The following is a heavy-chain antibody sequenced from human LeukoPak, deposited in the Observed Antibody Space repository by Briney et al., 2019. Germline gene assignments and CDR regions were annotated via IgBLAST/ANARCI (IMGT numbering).Heavy chain of an antibody. J-gene: IGHJ3*02. V-gene: IGHV3-21*01. CDR1: GFTFSSYS. Sequence: GGSLTLSCAASGFTFSSYSMNWVRQAPGKGLEWVSSISSSSSYIYYADSVKGRFTISRDNAKNSLYLQMNSLRAEDTAVYYCARTLRIDAFLMWGGGTMVTVSS. CDR2: ISSSSSYI. CDR3: ARTLRIDAFLM. D-gene: IGHD4-17*01.